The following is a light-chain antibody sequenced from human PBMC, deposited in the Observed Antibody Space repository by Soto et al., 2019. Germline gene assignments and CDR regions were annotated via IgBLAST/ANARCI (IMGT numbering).Light chain of an antibody. CDR2: GAS. Sequence: EIVMTQSPATLSVSPGERATLSCRASQSISIHLAWYQQKPGQAPRLLIYGASTRDTGTPARFSGSGSGTEFPLTISSLPSQDFAVYYCQQYNNWPSWTFGQGTKVEIK. CDR3: QQYNNWPSWT. J-gene: IGKJ1*01. CDR1: QSISIH. V-gene: IGKV3-15*01.